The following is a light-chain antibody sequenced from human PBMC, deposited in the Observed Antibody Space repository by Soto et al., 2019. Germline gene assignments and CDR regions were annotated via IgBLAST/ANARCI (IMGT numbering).Light chain of an antibody. J-gene: IGKJ1*01. V-gene: IGKV1-39*01. CDR1: ERIRNN. Sequence: DIQMTQSPSSLSASVGDRVTITCRASERIRNNLNWYQQKPGKAPKLLIYAASTLQSGVPSRFSGGGSGTEFTLTIGSLQPEDFTTYYCQQTYSTPRGAFGQGTKVEFK. CDR2: AAS. CDR3: QQTYSTPRGA.